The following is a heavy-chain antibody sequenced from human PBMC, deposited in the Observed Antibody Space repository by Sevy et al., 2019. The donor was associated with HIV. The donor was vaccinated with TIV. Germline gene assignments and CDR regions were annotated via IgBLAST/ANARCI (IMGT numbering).Heavy chain of an antibody. Sequence: AGSLRLSCAASGFTVSSNYMSWDRQAPGKGLEWVSVIYSDGNTYYADSVKGRFTISRDNSKNTLYLQMNSLRAEDTAVYYCARGLILEWSWYGMDVWGQGTTVTVSS. V-gene: IGHV3-53*01. CDR1: GFTVSSNY. CDR2: IYSDGNT. D-gene: IGHD3-3*01. CDR3: ARGLILEWSWYGMDV. J-gene: IGHJ6*02.